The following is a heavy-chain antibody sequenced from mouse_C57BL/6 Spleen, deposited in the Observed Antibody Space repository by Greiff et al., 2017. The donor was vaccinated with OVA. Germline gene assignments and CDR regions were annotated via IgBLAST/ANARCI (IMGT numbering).Heavy chain of an antibody. Sequence: QVQLQQPGAELVMPGASVKLSCKASGYTFTSYWMHWVKQRPGQGLEWIGEIDPSDSYTNYNQKFKGKSTLTVDKSSSTAYMQLSSLTSEDSAVYYCARSGYYGSSYLDYWGQGTTLTVSS. D-gene: IGHD1-1*01. CDR1: GYTFTSYW. J-gene: IGHJ2*01. CDR2: IDPSDSYT. CDR3: ARSGYYGSSYLDY. V-gene: IGHV1-69*01.